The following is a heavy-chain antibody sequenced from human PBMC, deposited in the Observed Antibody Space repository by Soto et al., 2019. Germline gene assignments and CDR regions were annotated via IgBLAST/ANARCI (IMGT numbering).Heavy chain of an antibody. J-gene: IGHJ4*02. CDR2: TYYRSTWYN. Sequence: SQTLSLTCAISGDSVSSNSAAWNCVMQSPSRGLEWLVRTYYRSTWYNEYAVSVKSRLPIKPDTSKNQFSLQLTSVIPEDTAVYYCARMQEGALAHWGQGPLVTVAS. CDR1: GDSVSSNSAA. D-gene: IGHD1-26*01. V-gene: IGHV6-1*01. CDR3: ARMQEGALAH.